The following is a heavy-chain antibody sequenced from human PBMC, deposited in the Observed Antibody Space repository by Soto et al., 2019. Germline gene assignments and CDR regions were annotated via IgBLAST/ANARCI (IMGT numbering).Heavy chain of an antibody. CDR2: INPNSGGT. J-gene: IGHJ5*02. V-gene: IGHV1-2*02. CDR1: GYTFTGYY. D-gene: IGHD2-2*01. Sequence: ASVKVSCKASGYTFTGYYMHWVRQAPGQGLEWMGWINPNSGGTNYAQRFQGRVTMTRDTSISTAYMELSRLRSDDTAVYYCARPIGYCSSTSCYPGNNWFDPWGQGXLVTVSS. CDR3: ARPIGYCSSTSCYPGNNWFDP.